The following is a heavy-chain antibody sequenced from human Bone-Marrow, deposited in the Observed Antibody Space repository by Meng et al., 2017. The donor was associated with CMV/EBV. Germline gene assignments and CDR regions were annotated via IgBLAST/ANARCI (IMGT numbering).Heavy chain of an antibody. Sequence: GGSLRLSCAASGFTSSSYTMHWVRQAPGKGLEWVAIISYDGINKFYADSVKGRFTISRDNSKNTLYLQMSSLRTEDTAVFYCARQESSPSPKGMDVWGQGTTVTVSS. CDR2: ISYDGINK. J-gene: IGHJ6*02. CDR3: ARQESSPSPKGMDV. D-gene: IGHD2-2*01. CDR1: GFTSSSYT. V-gene: IGHV3-30*04.